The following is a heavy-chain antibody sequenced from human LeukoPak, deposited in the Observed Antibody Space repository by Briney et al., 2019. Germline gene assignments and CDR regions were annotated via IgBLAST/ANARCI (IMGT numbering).Heavy chain of an antibody. J-gene: IGHJ4*02. CDR1: GGSISSSSYY. D-gene: IGHD3-9*01. CDR2: IYYSGST. CDR3: ARDLKSYVLRYFDS. Sequence: SETLSLTCTVSGGSISSSSYYWGWIRQPPGKGLEWIGSIYYSGSTYYNPSLKSRVTISVDTSKNQFSLKLSSVTAADTALYYCARDLKSYVLRYFDSWGQGTLVTVSS. V-gene: IGHV4-39*01.